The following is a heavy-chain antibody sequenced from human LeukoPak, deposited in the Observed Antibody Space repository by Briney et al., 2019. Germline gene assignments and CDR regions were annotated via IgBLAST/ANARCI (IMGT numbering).Heavy chain of an antibody. CDR3: ARVYDYVWGSYTENFDY. V-gene: IGHV1-8*01. CDR1: GYTFTSYD. CDR2: MNPNSGNT. J-gene: IGHJ4*02. D-gene: IGHD3-16*01. Sequence: ASVKVPCKASGYTFTSYDINWVRQATGQGLEWMGWMNPNSGNTGYAQKFQGRVTMTRNTSISTAYMELSSLRSEDTAVYYCARVYDYVWGSYTENFDYWGQGTLVTVSS.